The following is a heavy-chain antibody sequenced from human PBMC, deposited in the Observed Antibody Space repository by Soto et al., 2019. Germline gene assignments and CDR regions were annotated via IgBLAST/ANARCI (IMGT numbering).Heavy chain of an antibody. Sequence: QVQLVQSGAEVKKPGASVKVSCKASGYAFSQLYIHWMRQAPGQGLEWMGWINPNSGRTKFAQNFQGWVTMTRDTSIKTVYMELSGLRSDATAVYYGARESGGTTATLDYYYFYMDVWGKGTTVTVSS. V-gene: IGHV1-2*04. CDR3: ARESGGTTATLDYYYFYMDV. CDR1: GYAFSQLY. J-gene: IGHJ6*03. D-gene: IGHD4-17*01. CDR2: INPNSGRT.